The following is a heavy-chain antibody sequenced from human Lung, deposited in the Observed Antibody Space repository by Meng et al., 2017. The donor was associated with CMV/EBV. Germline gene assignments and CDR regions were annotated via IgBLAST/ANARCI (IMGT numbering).Heavy chain of an antibody. CDR3: AKGQAGGKQLATRVFDY. CDR1: GFTFSSYA. V-gene: IGHV3-23*01. CDR2: ISGSGGST. D-gene: IGHD6-13*01. Sequence: GGSLTLSCAASGFTFSSYAMSWVRQAPGKGLEWVSAISGSGGSTYYADSVKGRFTITRDNSKNTLYLRMNSLRAEDTAVYYCAKGQAGGKQLATRVFDYWGQGTLVTVSS. J-gene: IGHJ4*02.